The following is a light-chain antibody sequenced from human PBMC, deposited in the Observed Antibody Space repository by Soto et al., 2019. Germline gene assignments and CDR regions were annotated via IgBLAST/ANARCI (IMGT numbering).Light chain of an antibody. J-gene: IGLJ2*01. CDR2: SNN. CDR1: SSSIGSYI. V-gene: IGLV1-44*01. Sequence: QSVLTQPPSASGTPGQRVTISCSGGSSSIGSYIVNWYQLLPGTAPKLLIYSNNQRPSDVPDRFSGSKSDTSASLAISGLQSEDEADYYCGAWDDSLRSLVFGGGTKVTVL. CDR3: GAWDDSLRSLV.